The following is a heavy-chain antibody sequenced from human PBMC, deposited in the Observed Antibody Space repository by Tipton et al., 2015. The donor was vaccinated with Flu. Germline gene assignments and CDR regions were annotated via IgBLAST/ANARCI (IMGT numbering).Heavy chain of an antibody. V-gene: IGHV4-4*02. D-gene: IGHD4-17*01. J-gene: IGHJ6*02. CDR1: GGSINTNNW. CDR2: IYQGGNT. Sequence: TLSLTCAVSGGSINTNNWWSWIRQPPGKGLEWIGEIYQGGNTKYNPSLTSRVTISLDKSKNRFSLELRSVTAADTAVYYCARDDYGPLGDYYYGMDVWGQGTTVTVSS. CDR3: ARDDYGPLGDYYYGMDV.